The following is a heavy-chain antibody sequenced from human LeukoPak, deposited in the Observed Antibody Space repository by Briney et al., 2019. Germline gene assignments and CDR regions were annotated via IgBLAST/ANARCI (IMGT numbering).Heavy chain of an antibody. CDR1: GGSISSSSYY. D-gene: IGHD6-13*01. Sequence: SETLSLTCTVSGGSISSSSYYWGWIRQPPGKGLEWIGSIYYSGSTYYNPSLKSRVTISVDTSKNQFSLKLSSVTAADTAVYYCARVEGDSSSWPEYHFDYWGQGTLVTVSS. CDR2: IYYSGST. V-gene: IGHV4-39*07. J-gene: IGHJ4*02. CDR3: ARVEGDSSSWPEYHFDY.